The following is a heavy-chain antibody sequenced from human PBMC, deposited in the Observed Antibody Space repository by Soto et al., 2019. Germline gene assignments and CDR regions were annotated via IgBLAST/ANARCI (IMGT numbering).Heavy chain of an antibody. CDR2: TYYRSKWYN. D-gene: IGHD3-3*01. J-gene: IGHJ3*02. CDR3: ARGELYYDFWSGYAFDI. Sequence: SQTLSLTCAISGDSVSSDSAAWNWIRQSPSRGLEWLGRTYYRSKWYNDYAVSVKSRITINPDTSKNQFSLQLNSVTPEDTAVYYCARGELYYDFWSGYAFDIWGQGTMVTVSS. CDR1: GDSVSSDSAA. V-gene: IGHV6-1*01.